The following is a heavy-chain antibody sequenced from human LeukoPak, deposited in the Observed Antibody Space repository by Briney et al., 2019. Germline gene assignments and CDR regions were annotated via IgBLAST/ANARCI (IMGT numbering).Heavy chain of an antibody. CDR3: ARAHVLRYFDWFDP. CDR1: GDSIRSSNYY. J-gene: IGHJ5*02. D-gene: IGHD3-9*01. CDR2: IYYSGST. Sequence: SETLSLTCTVSGDSIRSSNYYWGWIRQPPGKGLEWIGTIYYSGSTYYNPSLKSRVTISVDTSKNQFSLKLSSVTAADTAVYYCARAHVLRYFDWFDPWGQGTLVTVSS. V-gene: IGHV4-39*07.